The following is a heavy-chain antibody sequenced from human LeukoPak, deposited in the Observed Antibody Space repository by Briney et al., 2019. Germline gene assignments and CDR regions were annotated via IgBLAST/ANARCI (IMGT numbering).Heavy chain of an antibody. CDR2: MNPNSGNT. D-gene: IGHD3-10*01. J-gene: IGHJ5*02. CDR1: GYTFISYD. Sequence: ASVKVSCKASGYTFISYDINWVRQATGQGLEWMGWMNPNSGNTGYAQKFQGRVTMTRNTSISTAYMELSSLRSEDTAVYYCARSKRPMVRGVKGDWFDPWGQGTLVTVSS. CDR3: ARSKRPMVRGVKGDWFDP. V-gene: IGHV1-8*01.